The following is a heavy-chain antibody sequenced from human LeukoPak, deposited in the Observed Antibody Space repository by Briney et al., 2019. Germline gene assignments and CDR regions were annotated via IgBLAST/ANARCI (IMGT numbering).Heavy chain of an antibody. J-gene: IGHJ4*02. CDR1: GYRFTDYW. Sequence: ASVKVSCKASGYRFTDYWMHWVRQAPGQGLEWMGWIKPNGGTHYAQNFQGRVTMTRDTSIGTAYMEVSGLRSDDTAVYYCARVHDWEEISGAIPDYFDYWGQGTLVTVSS. CDR2: IKPNGGT. D-gene: IGHD3-3*01. CDR3: ARVHDWEEISGAIPDYFDY. V-gene: IGHV1-2*02.